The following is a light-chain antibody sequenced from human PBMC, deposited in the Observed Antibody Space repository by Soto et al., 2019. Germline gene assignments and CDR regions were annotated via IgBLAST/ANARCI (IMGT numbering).Light chain of an antibody. CDR2: KAS. CDR3: QQYNGT. V-gene: IGKV1-5*03. Sequence: DLQMTQSPSTLSASVGDRVTITCRASQTIGNWLAWYQQKAGKAPKLLIYKASSLEGGVTSRFSGSGTGTEFTLTISSLQLDDFATYYCQQYNGTFGQGTKVEIK. J-gene: IGKJ1*01. CDR1: QTIGNW.